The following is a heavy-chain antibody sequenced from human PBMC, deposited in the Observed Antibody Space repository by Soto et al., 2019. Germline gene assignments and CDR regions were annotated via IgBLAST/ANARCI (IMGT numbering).Heavy chain of an antibody. CDR3: ARGLAYDRPITVAEPFDS. V-gene: IGHV4-34*02. J-gene: IGHJ4*02. Sequence: QVQLQQWGAGLLKASETLSLTCVVSGGSFSGYFWTWIRPSPGRGLEWIGEISHSGSRNYNPAFQSRVIVSVDSSNNHVSLKLSSVTAADSATYFCARGLAYDRPITVAEPFDSWGQGTLVTVSS. CDR1: GGSFSGYF. CDR2: ISHSGSR. D-gene: IGHD6-19*01.